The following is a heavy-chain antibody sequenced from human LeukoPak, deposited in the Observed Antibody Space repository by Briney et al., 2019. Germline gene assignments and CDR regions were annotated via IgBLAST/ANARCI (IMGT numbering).Heavy chain of an antibody. CDR1: GGSISNYS. D-gene: IGHD5-24*01. V-gene: IGHV4-59*01. CDR3: AVASSGQRRDGYNYYYYYYMDV. J-gene: IGHJ6*03. CDR2: IYDSGNT. Sequence: PSETLSLTCTVSGGSISNYSWSWIRQPPGKGLEWLWGIYDSGNTNYNPSLKSRVTISVDTSKNQFSLKLRSVTAADTAVYQCAVASSGQRRDGYNYYYYYYMDVWGKGTTVTVSS.